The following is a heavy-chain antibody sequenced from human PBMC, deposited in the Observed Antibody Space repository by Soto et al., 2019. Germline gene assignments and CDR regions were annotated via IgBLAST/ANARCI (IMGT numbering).Heavy chain of an antibody. Sequence: GGSLRLSCAASGFTFSSYGMHWVRQAPGKGLEWVAVIWYDGSNKYYADSVKGRFTISRDNSKNTLYLQMNSLRAEDTAVYYCAREAVTTTYYYYYYYYMDVWGKGTTVTVSS. CDR3: AREAVTTTYYYYYYYYMDV. V-gene: IGHV3-33*01. D-gene: IGHD4-17*01. CDR2: IWYDGSNK. CDR1: GFTFSSYG. J-gene: IGHJ6*03.